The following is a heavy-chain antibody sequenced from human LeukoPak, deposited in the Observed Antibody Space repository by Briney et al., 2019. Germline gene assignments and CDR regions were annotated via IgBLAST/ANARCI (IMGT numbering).Heavy chain of an antibody. Sequence: ASLRVSCKASGYTFTGYWIHWVRQAPGQGLEWMGRIDPKTGGTKFTQKFQGRVTMYRDTFINTAYLELTNLEPDDTAVYYCARDAAVVGQGSEYWGQGTLVTVSS. J-gene: IGHJ4*02. V-gene: IGHV1-2*06. CDR2: IDPKTGGT. D-gene: IGHD6-19*01. CDR1: GYTFTGYW. CDR3: ARDAAVVGQGSEY.